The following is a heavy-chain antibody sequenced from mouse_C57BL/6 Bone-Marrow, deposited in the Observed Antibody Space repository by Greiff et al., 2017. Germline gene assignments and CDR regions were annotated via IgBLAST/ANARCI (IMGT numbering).Heavy chain of an antibody. V-gene: IGHV5-6*01. J-gene: IGHJ3*01. D-gene: IGHD1-1*01. CDR3: ARTPWYYYGSSPLAY. CDR2: ISSGGSYT. CDR1: GFTFSSYG. Sequence: EVQGVESGGDLVKPGGSLKLSCAASGFTFSSYGMSWVRQTPDKRLEWVATISSGGSYTYYPDSVKGRFTISRDNAKNTLYLQMSSLKSEDTAMYYCARTPWYYYGSSPLAYWGQGTLVTVSA.